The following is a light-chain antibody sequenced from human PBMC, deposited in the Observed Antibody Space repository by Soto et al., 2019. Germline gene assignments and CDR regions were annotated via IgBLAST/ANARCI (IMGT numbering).Light chain of an antibody. CDR1: QTISNY. V-gene: IGKV1-39*01. CDR3: QQYDSYSWT. Sequence: DIQMTQSPSSLSASVGDRVTITCRASQTISNYLNWYQQKSGQAPKLLIYTAASLQSGVPSRFSGSGSGTDFTLTITTLQPEDFATYYCQQYDSYSWTFGQGTKVEMK. CDR2: TAA. J-gene: IGKJ1*01.